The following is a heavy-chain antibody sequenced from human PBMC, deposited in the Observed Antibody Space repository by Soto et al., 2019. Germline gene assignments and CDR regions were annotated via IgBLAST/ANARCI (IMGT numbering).Heavy chain of an antibody. CDR1: GDSISSYY. V-gene: IGHV4-59*01. Sequence: LTCTVSGDSISSYYWSWIRQPPGKELEWIGYIYSSGSTNYNPSLKSRVTISVDTSKNQFSLKLTSVTAADTAVYHCARERGSYFDYWGQGTLVTVPQ. CDR3: ARERGSYFDY. CDR2: IYSSGST. D-gene: IGHD1-26*01. J-gene: IGHJ4*02.